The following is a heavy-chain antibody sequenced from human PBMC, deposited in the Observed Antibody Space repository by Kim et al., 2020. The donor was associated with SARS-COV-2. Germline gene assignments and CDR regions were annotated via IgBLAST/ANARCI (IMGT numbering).Heavy chain of an antibody. CDR1: GYTFTSYA. V-gene: IGHV1-3*01. Sequence: ASVKVSCKASGYTFTSYAMHWVRQAPGQRLEWMGWINAGNGNTKYSQKFQGRVTITRDTSASTAYMELSSLRSEDTAVYYCARESITIFGVVNPYYYYGMDVWGQGTTVTVSS. CDR3: ARESITIFGVVNPYYYYGMDV. D-gene: IGHD3-3*01. J-gene: IGHJ6*02. CDR2: INAGNGNT.